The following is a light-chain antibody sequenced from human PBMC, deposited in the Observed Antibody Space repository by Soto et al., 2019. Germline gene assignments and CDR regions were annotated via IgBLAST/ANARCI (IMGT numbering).Light chain of an antibody. V-gene: IGLV2-14*03. CDR2: DVN. J-gene: IGLJ1*01. CDR1: SSDVGGYNY. Sequence: QSALTQPGSVSGSPGQTITISCTGTSSDVGGYNYVSWYQQHPGKAPKLMIYDVNNRPSGVSNRFSGSKSGNTASLTISGLQAEDEADYYCSSYTTSSTLGVFGTGTKVTVL. CDR3: SSYTTSSTLGV.